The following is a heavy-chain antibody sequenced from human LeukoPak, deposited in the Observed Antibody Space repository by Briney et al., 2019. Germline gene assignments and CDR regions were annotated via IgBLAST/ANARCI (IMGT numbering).Heavy chain of an antibody. Sequence: PGGSLRLSCAASGFTFSSYSMNWVRQAPGKGLEWVSSISSSSSYIYYADSVKGRFTISRDNAKNSLYLQMNSLRAEDTAVYYCAREMATTSKSFPDYWGQGTLVTVSS. CDR3: AREMATTSKSFPDY. CDR2: ISSSSSYI. V-gene: IGHV3-21*01. CDR1: GFTFSSYS. D-gene: IGHD5-24*01. J-gene: IGHJ4*02.